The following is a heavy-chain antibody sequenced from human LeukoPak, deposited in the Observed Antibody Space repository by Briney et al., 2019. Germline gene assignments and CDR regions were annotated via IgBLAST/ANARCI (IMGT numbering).Heavy chain of an antibody. CDR2: INHSGST. D-gene: IGHD3-10*01. V-gene: IGHV4-34*01. CDR3: ARGNYYGSGSYYFGPDRYYYGMDV. J-gene: IGHJ6*02. CDR1: GGSFSGYY. Sequence: SETLSPTCAVYGGSFSGYYWSWIRQPPGKGLEWIGEINHSGSTNYNPSLKSRVTISVDTSKNQFSLKLSSVTAADTAVYYCARGNYYGSGSYYFGPDRYYYGMDVWGQGTTVTVSS.